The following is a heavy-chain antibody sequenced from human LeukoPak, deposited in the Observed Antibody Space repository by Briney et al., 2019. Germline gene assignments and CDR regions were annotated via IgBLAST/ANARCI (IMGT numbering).Heavy chain of an antibody. J-gene: IGHJ4*02. CDR2: IYPGDSDT. CDR3: ARYCSGGSCYFPFDY. CDR1: EYSFTSYW. V-gene: IGHV5-51*01. Sequence: GESLKISCKGSEYSFTSYWIGWVRPMPGKGLEWMGIIYPGDSDTRYSPSCQGQVTISADKSISTAYLQWSSLKASDTAMYYCARYCSGGSCYFPFDYWGQGTLVTVSS. D-gene: IGHD2-15*01.